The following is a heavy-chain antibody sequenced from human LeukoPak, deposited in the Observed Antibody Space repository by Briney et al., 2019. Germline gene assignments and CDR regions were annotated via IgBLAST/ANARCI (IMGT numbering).Heavy chain of an antibody. D-gene: IGHD2/OR15-2a*01. CDR2: INPNSGAT. CDR1: GYTLTDYY. Sequence: ASVKVSCKAPGYTLTDYYMHWVRQAPGQGLEWMGWINPNSGATNYAQKFQGRVTMTRDTSISTAYMELSRLTSDDTAIYYCASVRQAKWGQGTLVTVSS. CDR3: ASVRQAK. J-gene: IGHJ4*02. V-gene: IGHV1-2*02.